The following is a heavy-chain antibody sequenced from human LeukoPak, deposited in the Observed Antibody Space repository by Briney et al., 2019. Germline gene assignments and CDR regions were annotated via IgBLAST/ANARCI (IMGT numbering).Heavy chain of an antibody. D-gene: IGHD3-22*01. J-gene: IGHJ4*02. CDR3: AKGAPYSDYYNSSGLDY. CDR2: ISSSGSTI. CDR1: GFTFSDYY. V-gene: IGHV3-11*04. Sequence: TGGSLRLSCAASGFTFSDYYMSWIRQAPGKGLEWVSYISSSGSTIYYADSVKGRFTISRDNAKNSLYLQMNSLRAEDTAVYYCAKGAPYSDYYNSSGLDYWGQGTLVTVSS.